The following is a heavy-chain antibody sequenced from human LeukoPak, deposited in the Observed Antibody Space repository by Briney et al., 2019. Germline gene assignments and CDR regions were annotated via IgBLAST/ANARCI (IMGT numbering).Heavy chain of an antibody. D-gene: IGHD6-13*01. CDR1: GFIFSHYS. V-gene: IGHV3-21*05. CDR2: ISSSSSYI. Sequence: PGGSLRLSCAASGFIFSHYSINWVRQAPGKGLEWVSYISSSSSYIFYADSVQGRFTISRDNDKSSLYLQMNGLRAEDTAIYFCAIFASGTSDIFGSWGQGTLVTVSS. J-gene: IGHJ4*02. CDR3: AIFASGTSDIFGS.